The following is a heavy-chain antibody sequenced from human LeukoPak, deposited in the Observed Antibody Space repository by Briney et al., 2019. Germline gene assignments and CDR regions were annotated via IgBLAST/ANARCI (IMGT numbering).Heavy chain of an antibody. J-gene: IGHJ4*02. D-gene: IGHD5-24*01. CDR1: GFTFSDYS. Sequence: GGSLRLSCAATGFTFSDYSMNWVRQAPGKGLEWISYIGIDSGNTNYADSVKGRFTISGDKAKNSLYLQMNSLRVEDTAVYYCARDYKYAFDNWGQGTLVTVSS. V-gene: IGHV3-48*01. CDR2: IGIDSGNT. CDR3: ARDYKYAFDN.